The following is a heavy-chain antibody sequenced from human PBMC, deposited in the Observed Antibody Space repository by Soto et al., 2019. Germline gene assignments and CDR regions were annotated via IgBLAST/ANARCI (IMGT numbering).Heavy chain of an antibody. J-gene: IGHJ5*02. CDR1: GFTFSDYY. V-gene: IGHV3-11*01. Sequence: PGGSLRLSCAASGFTFSDYYMSWIRQAPGKGLEWVSYISSSGSTIYYADSVKGRFTISRDNAKNSLYLQMNSLRAEDTAVYYCARDLGCSSTSCYTTNWFDPWGQGTLVTVSS. CDR2: ISSSGSTI. D-gene: IGHD2-2*02. CDR3: ARDLGCSSTSCYTTNWFDP.